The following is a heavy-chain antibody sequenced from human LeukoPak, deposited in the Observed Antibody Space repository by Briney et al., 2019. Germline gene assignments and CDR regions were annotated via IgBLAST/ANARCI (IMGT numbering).Heavy chain of an antibody. CDR3: ARDGGFDDRGWLRNAFDI. D-gene: IGHD5-12*01. Sequence: GGSLRLSCAASGFTFSSYWMHWVRQAPGKGLVWVSRINSDGSSTSYADSVMGRFTISRDNAKNTLYLQMNSLRAEDTAVYYCARDGGFDDRGWLRNAFDIWGQGTMVTVSS. CDR2: INSDGSST. V-gene: IGHV3-74*01. J-gene: IGHJ3*02. CDR1: GFTFSSYW.